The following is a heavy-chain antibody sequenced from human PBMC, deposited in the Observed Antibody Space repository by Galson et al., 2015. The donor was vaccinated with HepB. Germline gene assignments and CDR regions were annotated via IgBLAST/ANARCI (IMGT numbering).Heavy chain of an antibody. CDR3: ARDARGDFWSGLYYFDY. D-gene: IGHD3-3*01. V-gene: IGHV1-18*01. Sequence: SVKVSCKASGYTFTSYGISWVRQAPGQGLEWMGWISAYNGNTNYAQKLQGRVTMTTDTSTSTAYMELRSLRSDDTAVYYCARDARGDFWSGLYYFDYWGQGTLVTVSS. CDR2: ISAYNGNT. J-gene: IGHJ4*02. CDR1: GYTFTSYG.